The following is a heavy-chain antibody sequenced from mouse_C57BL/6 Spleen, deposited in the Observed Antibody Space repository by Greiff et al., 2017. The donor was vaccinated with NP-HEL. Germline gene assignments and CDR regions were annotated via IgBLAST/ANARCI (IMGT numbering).Heavy chain of an antibody. D-gene: IGHD2-5*01. Sequence: VQLVESGAELVKPGASVKISCKASGYAFSSYWMNWVKQRPGKGLEWIGQIYPGDGDTNYNGKFKGKATLTADRSSSTAYMQLSSLTSEDSAVYFCARWGSNYGWFAYWGQGTLVTVSA. J-gene: IGHJ3*01. V-gene: IGHV1-80*01. CDR2: IYPGDGDT. CDR1: GYAFSSYW. CDR3: ARWGSNYGWFAY.